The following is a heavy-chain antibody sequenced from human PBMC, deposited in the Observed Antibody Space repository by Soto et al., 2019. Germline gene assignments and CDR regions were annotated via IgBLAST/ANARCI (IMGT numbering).Heavy chain of an antibody. CDR3: ARPYCRSTRCYLYYYGMDV. J-gene: IGHJ6*02. CDR2: ISSDGSHQ. Sequence: GGSLRLSCAASGFTFSVSAIHWVRQAPGKGLEWVAVISSDGSHQYYADSVRGRFTISRDNPKNTLYLQMNSLRAEDTAVYYCARPYCRSTRCYLYYYGMDVWGPGTTVTVSS. CDR1: GFTFSVSA. V-gene: IGHV3-30-3*01. D-gene: IGHD2-2*01.